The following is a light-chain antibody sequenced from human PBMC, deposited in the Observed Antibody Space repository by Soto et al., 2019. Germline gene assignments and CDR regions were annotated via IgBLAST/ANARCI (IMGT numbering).Light chain of an antibody. CDR3: QQGFSTPPT. CDR1: QSVSTY. CDR2: DAS. J-gene: IGKJ1*01. Sequence: DIQLTQSPSSLSASVGDRVTITCRASQSVSTYLNWYQQKPGKAPKLLVYDASSLQSGVPSRFSGSGSGTDFTLTVSSLQPEDSATFYCQQGFSTPPTFGQGTKVDIK. V-gene: IGKV1-39*01.